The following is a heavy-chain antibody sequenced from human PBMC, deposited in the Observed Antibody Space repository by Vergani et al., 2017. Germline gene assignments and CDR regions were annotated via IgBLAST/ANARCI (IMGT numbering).Heavy chain of an antibody. CDR3: ARRVVPAATGGAFDI. D-gene: IGHD2-2*01. Sequence: EVQLVQSGAEVKKPGESLKISCKGSRYSFTSYWIAWVRQMPGKGLEWMGIIYPGDSATRYSPSFQGQVTISADKSISTAYLQWSSLKASDTAMYYCARRVVPAATGGAFDIWGQGTMVTVSS. J-gene: IGHJ3*02. CDR1: RYSFTSYW. CDR2: IYPGDSAT. V-gene: IGHV5-51*03.